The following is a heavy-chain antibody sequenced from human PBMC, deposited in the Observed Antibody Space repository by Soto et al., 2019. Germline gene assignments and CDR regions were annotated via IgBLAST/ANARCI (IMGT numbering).Heavy chain of an antibody. CDR3: AKDTPVAGFYYYYGMDV. CDR1: GFTFSSYG. V-gene: IGHV3-30*18. J-gene: IGHJ6*02. D-gene: IGHD6-19*01. CDR2: ISYDGSNK. Sequence: QVQLVESGGGVVQPGRSLRLSCAASGFTFSSYGMHWVRQAPGKGLEWVAVISYDGSNKYYADSVKGRFTISRDNSKNTLYLQMNSLRAEDTAVYYCAKDTPVAGFYYYYGMDVWGQGTTVTVSS.